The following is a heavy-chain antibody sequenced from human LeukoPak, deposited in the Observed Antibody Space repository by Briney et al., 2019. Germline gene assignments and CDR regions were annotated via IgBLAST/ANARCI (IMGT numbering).Heavy chain of an antibody. CDR1: GYTFRSFD. Sequence: ASVKVSCMASGYTFRSFDVNWVRQATGQGLEWMGWMNPNSGNTGYAQEFRGRVTMTRNTSINTAYMEVSGLTSEDTAVYYCARAPSPASYAMDVWGQGTTVTVSS. CDR3: ARAPSPASYAMDV. CDR2: MNPNSGNT. V-gene: IGHV1-8*01. J-gene: IGHJ6*02.